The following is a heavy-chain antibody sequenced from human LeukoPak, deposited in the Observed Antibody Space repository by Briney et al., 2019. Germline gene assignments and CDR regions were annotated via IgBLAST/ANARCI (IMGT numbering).Heavy chain of an antibody. J-gene: IGHJ4*02. CDR1: GFTFSSYA. Sequence: GASLRLSCAASGFTFSSYAMSWVRQAPGKGLEWVSAISGSGGSTYYADSVKGRFTISRDNSKNTLYLQMNSLRAEDTAVYYCAKSNHRLWWFSGGFDYWGQGTLVTVSS. CDR3: AKSNHRLWWFSGGFDY. D-gene: IGHD2-21*01. V-gene: IGHV3-23*01. CDR2: ISGSGGST.